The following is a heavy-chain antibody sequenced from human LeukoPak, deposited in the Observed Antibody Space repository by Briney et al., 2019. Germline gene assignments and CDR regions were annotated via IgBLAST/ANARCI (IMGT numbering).Heavy chain of an antibody. V-gene: IGHV3-23*01. CDR1: GFTFSSYC. Sequence: GGSLRLSCAASGFTFSSYCMSWVRQAPGKGLEWVSVINGSGGTIYYAYSVKGRFTISRDNSKNTLYLQMNRLSAEDTALYYCAIRGYLSCRGSVRYFDYWGRGTLVVAS. J-gene: IGHJ4*01. D-gene: IGHD4-23*01. CDR2: INGSGGTI. CDR3: AIRGYLSCRGSVRYFDY.